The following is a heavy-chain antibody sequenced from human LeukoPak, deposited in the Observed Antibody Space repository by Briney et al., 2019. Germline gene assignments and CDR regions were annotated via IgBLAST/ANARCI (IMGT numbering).Heavy chain of an antibody. CDR3: AHRGTTVTTFGFDY. J-gene: IGHJ4*02. CDR2: IYWDDVK. Sequence: SGPTLVKPTQTLTLTCTFSGFSLSTSGVGVGWIRQSPGKALEWLALIYWDDVKRYSPSLKNRLTITKDASKNQVVLTMTNMDPVDTATYYCAHRGTTVTTFGFDYWGQGTLVTVSS. D-gene: IGHD4-17*01. V-gene: IGHV2-5*02. CDR1: GFSLSTSGVG.